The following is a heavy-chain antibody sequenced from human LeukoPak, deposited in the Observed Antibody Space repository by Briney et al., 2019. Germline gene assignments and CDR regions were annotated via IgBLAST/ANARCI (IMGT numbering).Heavy chain of an antibody. CDR2: INSDGSST. CDR3: ASLRYCSGGSCPPSYYYYGMDV. Sequence: PGGSLRLSCAASGFTFSSYWMHWVRQAPAKGLVWVSRINSDGSSTSYADSVKGRFTISRDNAKNSLYLQMNSLRAEDTAVYYCASLRYCSGGSCPPSYYYYGMDVWGQGTTVTVSS. V-gene: IGHV3-74*01. CDR1: GFTFSSYW. J-gene: IGHJ6*02. D-gene: IGHD2-15*01.